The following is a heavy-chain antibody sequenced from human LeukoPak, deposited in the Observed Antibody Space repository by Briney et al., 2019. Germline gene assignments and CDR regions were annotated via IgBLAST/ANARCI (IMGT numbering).Heavy chain of an antibody. D-gene: IGHD3-22*01. J-gene: IGHJ4*02. CDR3: ARGPYYYDSSGYYRCFDY. V-gene: IGHV4-34*01. CDR1: GGSFSGYY. CDR2: INHSGST. Sequence: SETLSLTCAVYGGSFSGYYWSWIRQPPGKGLEWIGEINHSGSTNYSPSLKSRVTISVDTSKNQFSLKLSSVTAADTAVYYCARGPYYYDSSGYYRCFDYWGQGTLVTVSS.